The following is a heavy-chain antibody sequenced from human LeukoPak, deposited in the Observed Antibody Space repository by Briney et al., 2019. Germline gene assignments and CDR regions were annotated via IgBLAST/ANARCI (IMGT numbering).Heavy chain of an antibody. D-gene: IGHD2-15*01. J-gene: IGHJ6*04. CDR3: ARDNPPNIDCSGGSCDHSAYYYYYYGMDV. Sequence: SETLSLTCTVSGGSVSSGSYYWSWIRQPPGKGLEWIGYFYYSGSTIYNTSLKSRVTISVDTSKNQFSLKLSSVTAADTAVYYCARDNPPNIDCSGGSCDHSAYYYYYYGMDVWGKGTTVTVSS. CDR1: GGSVSSGSYY. CDR2: FYYSGST. V-gene: IGHV4-61*01.